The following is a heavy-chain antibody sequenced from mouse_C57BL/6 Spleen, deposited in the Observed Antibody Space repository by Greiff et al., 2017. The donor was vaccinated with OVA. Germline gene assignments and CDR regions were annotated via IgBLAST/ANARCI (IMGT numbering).Heavy chain of an antibody. CDR2: ISSGGDYI. J-gene: IGHJ4*01. D-gene: IGHD4-1*01. CDR3: TRGWDDYAMDY. V-gene: IGHV5-9-1*02. CDR1: GFTFSSYA. Sequence: EVKLVESGEGLVKPGGSLKLSCAASGFTFSSYAMSWVRQTPEKRLEWVAYISSGGDYIYYADTVKGRFTISRDNARNTLYLQMSSLKSEDTAMYYCTRGWDDYAMDYWGQGTSVTVSS.